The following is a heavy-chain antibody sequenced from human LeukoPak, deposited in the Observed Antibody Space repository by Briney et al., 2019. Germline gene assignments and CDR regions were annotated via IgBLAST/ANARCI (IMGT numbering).Heavy chain of an antibody. D-gene: IGHD5-18*01. CDR3: ARGVDAAMVVDY. J-gene: IGHJ4*02. V-gene: IGHV3-21*01. Sequence: PGGSLRLSCAGSGFTFDSYSMNWVRQAPGKGLEWVSSISGGSGYIYYADSVKGRSTISRDNAKNSLYLQMDSLRAEDTAVYYCARGVDAAMVVDYGGQGTLVTVSS. CDR2: ISGGSGYI. CDR1: GFTFDSYS.